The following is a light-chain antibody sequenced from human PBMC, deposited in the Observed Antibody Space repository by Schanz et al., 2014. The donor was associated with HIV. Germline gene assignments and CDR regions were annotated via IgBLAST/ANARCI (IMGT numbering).Light chain of an antibody. J-gene: IGKJ2*01. CDR3: QQYGSSPPNT. CDR2: DTS. V-gene: IGKV3-20*01. Sequence: EIVLTQSPATLSLSPGERATLSCRASQSVSSYLAWYQQKPGQAPRLLIFDTSNRATAIPARFSGSGSGTDFTLTISRLEPEDFAVYYCQQYGSSPPNTFGQGTKVEIK. CDR1: QSVSSY.